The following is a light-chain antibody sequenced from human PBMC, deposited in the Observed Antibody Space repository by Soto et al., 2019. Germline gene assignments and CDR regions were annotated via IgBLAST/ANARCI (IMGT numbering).Light chain of an antibody. CDR3: QQYYNTPYT. CDR2: WTS. J-gene: IGKJ2*01. CDR1: QSVLYSSNNKSY. Sequence: DIVMTQSPDSLAVSLGERATINCKSSQSVLYSSNNKSYLAWYQQKPGQPPKLLIYWTSTRESGVPDRFSGSGSGTEFTLTISSLQAEDVAVYYCQQYYNTPYTFGQGTKVDIK. V-gene: IGKV4-1*01.